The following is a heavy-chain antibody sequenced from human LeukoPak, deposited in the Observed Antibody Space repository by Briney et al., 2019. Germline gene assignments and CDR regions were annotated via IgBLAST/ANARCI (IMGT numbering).Heavy chain of an antibody. CDR1: GFTFSGYQ. CDR2: ISNNGYTI. CDR3: VRYSSSSMDY. Sequence: PGGSLRLSCAASGFTFSGYQMSWIRQAPGKGLEWVSYISNNGYTIYYADSVKGRFTISRDNAKNSLYLQVNSLRAEDTAVYYCVRYSSSSMDYWGQGTLVTVSS. V-gene: IGHV3-11*01. J-gene: IGHJ4*02. D-gene: IGHD6-6*01.